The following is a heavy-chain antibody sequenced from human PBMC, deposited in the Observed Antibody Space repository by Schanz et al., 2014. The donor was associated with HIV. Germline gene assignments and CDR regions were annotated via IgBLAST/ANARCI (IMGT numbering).Heavy chain of an antibody. D-gene: IGHD4-17*01. CDR3: ARGRETVTTYFDF. CDR2: MNPNNDDT. Sequence: QVQLLQSGAELKKPGASVRVSCKTSGYTFTSYDINWVRQAAGQGLEWMGWMNPNNDDTDYAQKFQGRVTMTRDTSTSTAYMELSSLRSEDTAVYYCARGRETVTTYFDFWGQGTLVTVSS. J-gene: IGHJ4*02. V-gene: IGHV1-8*01. CDR1: GYTFTSYD.